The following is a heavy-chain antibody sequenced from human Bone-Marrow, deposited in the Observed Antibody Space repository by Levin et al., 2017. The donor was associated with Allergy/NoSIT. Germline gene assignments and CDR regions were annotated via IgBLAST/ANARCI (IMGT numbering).Heavy chain of an antibody. CDR2: IYYSGST. J-gene: IGHJ4*02. CDR3: ARSSGWYCFDY. Sequence: SETLSLTCTVSGGSISSSSYYWGWIRQPPGKGLEWIGSIYYSGSTYYNPSLKSRVTISVDTSKNQFSLKLSSVTAADTAVYYCARSSGWYCFDYWGQGTLVTVSS. CDR1: GGSISSSSYY. D-gene: IGHD6-19*01. V-gene: IGHV4-39*01.